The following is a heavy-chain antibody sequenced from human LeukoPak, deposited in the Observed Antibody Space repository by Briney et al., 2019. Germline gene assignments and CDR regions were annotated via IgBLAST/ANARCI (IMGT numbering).Heavy chain of an antibody. CDR1: GYTFTSNY. CDR3: ARGLSTGQEEDY. CDR2: IYPRDGST. D-gene: IGHD2-2*01. Sequence: ASVRVSCKASGYTFTSNYIHWVRQAPGQGLEWMGMIYPRDGSTSYAQKFQGRVTVTRDTSTSTVHMELSSLRSEDTAVYYCARGLSTGQEEDYWGQGTLVTVSS. V-gene: IGHV1-46*01. J-gene: IGHJ4*02.